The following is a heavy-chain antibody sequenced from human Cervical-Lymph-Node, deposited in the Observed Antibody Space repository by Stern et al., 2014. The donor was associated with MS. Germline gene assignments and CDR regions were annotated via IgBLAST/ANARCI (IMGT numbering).Heavy chain of an antibody. V-gene: IGHV3-9*01. CDR3: AKDISERHYYFDS. J-gene: IGHJ4*02. CDR1: GFTFDDCD. Sequence: DVHLVESGGGPVQPGRSLRLSCAVSGFTFDDCDMHWVRQAPGKGLEWDSGISWNSNNRCYADSVRGRFTISRDNAKNSLYLQMNGLRPEDTALYYCAKDISERHYYFDSWGEGTLVTVSS. CDR2: ISWNSNNR. D-gene: IGHD3-16*02.